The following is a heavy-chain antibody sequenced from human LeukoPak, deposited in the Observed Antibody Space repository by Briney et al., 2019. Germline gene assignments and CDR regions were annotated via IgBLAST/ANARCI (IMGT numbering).Heavy chain of an antibody. D-gene: IGHD2-2*01. CDR3: ARGPAAIDV. Sequence: SQTLSLTCTVSGGSISSGSYYWSWIRQPPGKGLEWIGSIYHSGSTYYNPSLKSRVTISVDTSKNQFSLKLSSVTAADTAVYYCARGPAAIDVWGKGTTVTVSS. J-gene: IGHJ6*04. V-gene: IGHV4-39*07. CDR2: IYHSGST. CDR1: GGSISSGSYY.